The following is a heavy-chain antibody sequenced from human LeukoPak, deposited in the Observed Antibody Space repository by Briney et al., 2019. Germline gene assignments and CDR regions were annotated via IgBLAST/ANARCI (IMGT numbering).Heavy chain of an antibody. Sequence: GGSLRLSCAASGFTFSTYAMSWVRQAPGKGLEWVAVIWYDGSNKYYADSVKGRFTISRDNSKNTLYLQMNSLRAEDTAVYYCARDHSSGWYSDYFDYWGQGTLVTVSS. CDR3: ARDHSSGWYSDYFDY. J-gene: IGHJ4*02. CDR1: GFTFSTYA. CDR2: IWYDGSNK. D-gene: IGHD6-19*01. V-gene: IGHV3-33*08.